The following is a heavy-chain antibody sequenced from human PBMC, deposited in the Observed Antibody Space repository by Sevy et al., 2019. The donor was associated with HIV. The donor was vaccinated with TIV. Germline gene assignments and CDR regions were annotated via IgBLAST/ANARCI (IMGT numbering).Heavy chain of an antibody. D-gene: IGHD5-12*01. CDR3: AKDRLAGGIVAPHDAFDI. Sequence: GGSLRLSCAASGFTFDDYAMHWVRQAPGKGLEWVSGISWNSGSIGSADSVKGRFTISRDNAKNSLYLQMNSLRAEDTALYYCAKDRLAGGIVAPHDAFDIWGQGTMVTVSS. V-gene: IGHV3-9*01. CDR2: ISWNSGSI. CDR1: GFTFDDYA. J-gene: IGHJ3*02.